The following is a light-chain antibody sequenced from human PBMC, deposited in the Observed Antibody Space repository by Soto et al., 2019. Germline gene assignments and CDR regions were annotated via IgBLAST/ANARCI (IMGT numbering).Light chain of an antibody. CDR1: SSDVGGYNY. CDR2: EVS. CDR3: SSYTSSSTVV. J-gene: IGLJ2*01. Sequence: QSALTQPASVSGSPGQSITISCTGTSSDVGGYNYVSWYQQHPGKAPKLMIYEVSNQPSGVSNRFSCSKSGNTASLTISGLQAEDESDYYCSSYTSSSTVVFGGGTKLTVL. V-gene: IGLV2-14*01.